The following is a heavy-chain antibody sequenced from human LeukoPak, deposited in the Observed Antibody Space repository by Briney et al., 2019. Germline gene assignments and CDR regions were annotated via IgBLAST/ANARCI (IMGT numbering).Heavy chain of an antibody. CDR1: GGSFSGYY. CDR3: ARGRGWDSSGYLDY. V-gene: IGHV4-34*01. Sequence: SETLSLTCAVYGGSFSGYYWSWIRQPPGKGLEWIGEINHSGSTNYNPSLKSRVTISVDTSKNQFSLKLSSVTAADTAVYYCARGRGWDSSGYLDYWGQGTLVTVSS. CDR2: INHSGST. D-gene: IGHD3-22*01. J-gene: IGHJ4*02.